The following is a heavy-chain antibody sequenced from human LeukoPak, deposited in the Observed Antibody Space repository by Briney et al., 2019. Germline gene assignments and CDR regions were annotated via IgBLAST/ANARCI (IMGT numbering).Heavy chain of an antibody. CDR2: MYYSGST. CDR3: AGEEGGHYRLFEY. J-gene: IGHJ4*02. Sequence: SETLSLTCTVSDYSISSGYYWGWIRQPPGKGLEWIGSMYYSGSTYYNPSLKSRVRVSVDTSKNQFSLKVTSVTAADTAVYYCAGEEGGHYRLFEYWGQGTLVTVSS. V-gene: IGHV4-38-2*02. D-gene: IGHD3-22*01. CDR1: DYSISSGYY.